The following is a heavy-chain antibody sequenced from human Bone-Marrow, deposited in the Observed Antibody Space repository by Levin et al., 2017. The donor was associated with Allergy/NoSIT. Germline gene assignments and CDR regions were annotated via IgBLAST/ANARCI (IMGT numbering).Heavy chain of an antibody. J-gene: IGHJ4*02. D-gene: IGHD3-10*01. CDR2: IYSSGST. CDR3: ARDRGGDFEY. Sequence: TSETLSLTCTVSGGSIDNYYWSWIRRPPGKGLEWIGNIYSSGSTNYDPSLKSRATISVDRSKNQFSLNLRSVTAADTAMYYCARDRGGDFEYWGQGTLVTVSS. CDR1: GGSIDNYY. V-gene: IGHV4-4*08.